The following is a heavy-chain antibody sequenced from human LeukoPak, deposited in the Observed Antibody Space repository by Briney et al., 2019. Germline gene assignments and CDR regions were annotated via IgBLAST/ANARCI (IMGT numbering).Heavy chain of an antibody. D-gene: IGHD1/OR15-1a*01. CDR1: GGSISSGGYS. CDR3: ARSAHEHTFFDY. CDR2: IYHSGTT. V-gene: IGHV4-30-2*01. J-gene: IGHJ4*02. Sequence: SETLSLTCAVSGGSISSGGYSWSWIRQPPGEGLEWLGYIYHSGTTYYNPSLKSRVTISVDRSRNQFSLQLSSVTAADTAMYFCARSAHEHTFFDYWGQGTLVTVSS.